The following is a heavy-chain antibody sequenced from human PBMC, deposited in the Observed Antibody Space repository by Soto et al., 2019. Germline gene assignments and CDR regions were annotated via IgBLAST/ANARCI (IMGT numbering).Heavy chain of an antibody. CDR2: IYSSGST. D-gene: IGHD3-3*01. CDR1: GGAISGYY. V-gene: IGHV4-4*07. CDR3: ARGQRFSDWFDP. Sequence: SETLSLTCTVTGGAISGYYWTWIRQSDGEGLEWIGRIYSSGSTNYNPSLKSRVTISLDTSMNYFSLRLSSVTAADTAVYYCARGQRFSDWFDPWGQGTLVTVYS. J-gene: IGHJ5*02.